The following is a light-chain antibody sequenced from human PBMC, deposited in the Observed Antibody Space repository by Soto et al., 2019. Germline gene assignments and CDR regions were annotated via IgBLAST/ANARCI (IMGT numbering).Light chain of an antibody. CDR1: QSVRSSY. Sequence: ELVLTQSPGTLSLSPGERATLSCRASQSVRSSYLAWYQQKPGQAPRLLIYGASSRATGIPDRFSGSGSGTDCTLTISRLEPEDFAVYYCQQSGSSPLTFGGGTKVEIK. CDR3: QQSGSSPLT. J-gene: IGKJ4*01. V-gene: IGKV3-20*01. CDR2: GAS.